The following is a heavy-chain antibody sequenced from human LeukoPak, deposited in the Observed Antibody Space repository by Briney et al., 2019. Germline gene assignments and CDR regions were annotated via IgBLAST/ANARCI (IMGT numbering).Heavy chain of an antibody. Sequence: GGSLRLSCAASGFTFGTYAMSWVRQAPGKGLEWVSLIIGSGNSIHYADSVKGRFTISRDNFKNTVFLQLNSLRPEDTAVYYCAKEMRTYCSSTRCSTGWFDPWGQGTLVTVSS. CDR1: GFTFGTYA. D-gene: IGHD2-2*01. V-gene: IGHV3-23*01. CDR2: IIGSGNSI. J-gene: IGHJ5*02. CDR3: AKEMRTYCSSTRCSTGWFDP.